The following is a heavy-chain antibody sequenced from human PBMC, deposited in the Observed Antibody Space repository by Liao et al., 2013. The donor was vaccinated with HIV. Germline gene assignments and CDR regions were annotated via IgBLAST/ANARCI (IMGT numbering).Heavy chain of an antibody. V-gene: IGHV4-34*02. J-gene: IGHJ4*02. CDR3: TNDFLR. D-gene: IGHD3-3*01. CDR1: GGSIAGGSHY. Sequence: QVHLQQWGARLLRPSETLSLTCTVSGGSIAGGSHYWGWIRQPPGKGLEWIGEINHHGDTKYNPSLTSRVSISADMSKSQFSLKLTSVTAADTAIYFCTNDFLRWGQGTQVTVSS. CDR2: INHHGDT.